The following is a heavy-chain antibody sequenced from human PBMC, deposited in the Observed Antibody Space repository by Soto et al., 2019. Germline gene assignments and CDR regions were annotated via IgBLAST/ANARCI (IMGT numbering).Heavy chain of an antibody. Sequence: GGSLRLSCGVSGFTFSTYAMNWVRQAPGKGLEWLSLISGSGSGTYYADSVKGRFTISRDNSENTLYLQMNSLRAEDTAVYYCAKDQGNTIVGASRGFAHWGHGSLVTVSS. D-gene: IGHD1-26*01. CDR3: AKDQGNTIVGASRGFAH. J-gene: IGHJ4*01. CDR1: GFTFSTYA. V-gene: IGHV3-23*01. CDR2: ISGSGSGT.